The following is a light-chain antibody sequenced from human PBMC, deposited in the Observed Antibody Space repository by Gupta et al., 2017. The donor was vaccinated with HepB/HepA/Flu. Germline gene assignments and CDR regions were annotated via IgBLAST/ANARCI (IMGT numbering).Light chain of an antibody. CDR2: KAS. Sequence: DIEMTQSPSTLSAAVGDRVTITCRASQSISFWLAWYQQKPGRAPKLLISKASGLESGVPSRFRGSGSGTEFTLTISGLQPDDFATYYCQHCSRCPRTFGQGTLVEMK. CDR3: QHCSRCPRT. CDR1: QSISFW. J-gene: IGKJ1*01. V-gene: IGKV1-5*03.